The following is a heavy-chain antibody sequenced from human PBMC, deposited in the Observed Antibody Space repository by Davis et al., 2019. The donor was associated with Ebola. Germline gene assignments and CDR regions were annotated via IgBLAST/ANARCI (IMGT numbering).Heavy chain of an antibody. J-gene: IGHJ4*02. CDR2: IFPGGSDT. CDR1: GYSFISYW. D-gene: IGHD3-22*01. CDR3: ARITYYFDSSGPFGY. V-gene: IGHV5-51*01. Sequence: GESLKISCKGSGYSFISYWIGWVRQMPGKGLEWMGIIFPGGSDTKYSPSFQGLVTISADKSVSTAYLQWNSLKASDTAMYYCARITYYFDSSGPFGYWGQGTQVTVSS.